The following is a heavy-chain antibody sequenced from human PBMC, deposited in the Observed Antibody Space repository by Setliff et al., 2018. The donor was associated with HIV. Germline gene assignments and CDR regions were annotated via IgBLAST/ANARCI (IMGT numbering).Heavy chain of an antibody. D-gene: IGHD3-22*01. J-gene: IGHJ4*02. V-gene: IGHV4-39*07. CDR3: ARVPGRDYYDTSGDFDY. CDR2: LSYSGKT. CDR1: GGSISSTTY. Sequence: SETLSLTCTVSGGSISSTTYWGWIRQPPGKGLDWIGYLSYSGKTYHNPSLTSRVTISVDTPKNQFSLKVTSVTAADTAVYYCARVPGRDYYDTSGDFDYWGLGTLVTVSS.